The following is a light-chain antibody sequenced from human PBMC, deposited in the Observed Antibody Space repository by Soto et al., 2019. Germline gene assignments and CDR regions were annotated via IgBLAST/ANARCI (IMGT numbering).Light chain of an antibody. Sequence: QSALTQPPSASGFLGQSVTISCTGSSSDIGIYNYVSWYQHHPGKAPKLLIYEVSQWPSGVPDRFSGSKSGSTASLTVSGLQAEDATDYYCSSYAGTNNPVIFGGGTKLTVL. V-gene: IGLV2-8*01. CDR1: SSDIGIYNY. J-gene: IGLJ2*01. CDR3: SSYAGTNNPVI. CDR2: EVS.